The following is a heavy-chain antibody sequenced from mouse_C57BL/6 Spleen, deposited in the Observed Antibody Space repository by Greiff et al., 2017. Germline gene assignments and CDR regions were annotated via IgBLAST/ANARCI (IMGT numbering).Heavy chain of an antibody. V-gene: IGHV1-69*01. Sequence: VQLQQPGAELVMPGASVKLSCKASGYTFTSYWMHWVKQRPGQGLEWIGEIDPSDSYTNYNQKFKGKSTLTVDKSSSTAYMQLSSLTSEDSAVYYCATRNLDQDLGFAYWGQGTLVTVSA. CDR3: ATRNLDQDLGFAY. CDR1: GYTFTSYW. J-gene: IGHJ3*01. CDR2: IDPSDSYT. D-gene: IGHD2-1*01.